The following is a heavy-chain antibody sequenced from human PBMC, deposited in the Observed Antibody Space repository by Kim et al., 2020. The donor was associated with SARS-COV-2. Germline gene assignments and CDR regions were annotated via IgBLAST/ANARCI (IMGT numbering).Heavy chain of an antibody. J-gene: IGHJ4*02. Sequence: GGSLRLSCAASGFTFSNAWMSWVRQAPGKGLEWVGRIKSKTDGGTTDYAAPVKGRFTISRDDSKNTLYLQMNSLKTEDTAVYYCTTRFLLWFGESVYWGQGTLVTVSS. CDR3: TTRFLLWFGESVY. V-gene: IGHV3-15*01. CDR2: IKSKTDGGTT. CDR1: GFTFSNAW. D-gene: IGHD3-10*01.